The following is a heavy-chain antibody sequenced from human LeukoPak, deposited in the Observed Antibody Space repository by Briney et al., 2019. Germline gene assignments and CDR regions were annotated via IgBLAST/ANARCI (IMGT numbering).Heavy chain of an antibody. CDR1: GFTFSGSA. V-gene: IGHV3-73*01. Sequence: GGSLTLSCAASGFTFSGSAMHWVRQDSGKGLEWVGRIRSKANSYATAYAASVKGSFTISRDDSKNTAYLQMNSLKTEDTAVYYCTRRTKDTIFGVAPFDYWGQGTLVTVSS. J-gene: IGHJ4*02. CDR2: IRSKANSYAT. CDR3: TRRTKDTIFGVAPFDY. D-gene: IGHD3-3*01.